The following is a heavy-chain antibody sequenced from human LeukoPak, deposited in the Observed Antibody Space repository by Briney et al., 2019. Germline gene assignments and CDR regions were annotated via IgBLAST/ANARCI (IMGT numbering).Heavy chain of an antibody. V-gene: IGHV1-2*02. D-gene: IGHD3-22*01. CDR2: INPNSGGT. Sequence: ASVKVSCKASGYTFTGYYMHWVRQAPGQGLEWMGWINPNSGGTNYAQKFQGRVTMTRDTPISTAYMELSRLRSDDTAVYYCARGGNYDSSGYYYYYYMDVWGKGTTVTISS. CDR3: ARGGNYDSSGYYYYYYMDV. J-gene: IGHJ6*03. CDR1: GYTFTGYY.